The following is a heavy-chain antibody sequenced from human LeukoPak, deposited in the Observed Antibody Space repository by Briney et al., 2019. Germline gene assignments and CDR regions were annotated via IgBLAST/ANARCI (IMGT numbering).Heavy chain of an antibody. CDR2: IYYSGST. V-gene: IGHV4-31*03. J-gene: IGHJ4*02. D-gene: IGHD1-1*01. CDR1: GGSISSGGYY. Sequence: SENLSLTCTVSGGSISSGGYYWSWIRQHPGKGLEWIGSIYYSGSTNYNPSLQGRVTISLDMSRNQFSLKLSSVTAADTAVYYCASGDNDPLFDYWGQGTLVTVSS. CDR3: ASGDNDPLFDY.